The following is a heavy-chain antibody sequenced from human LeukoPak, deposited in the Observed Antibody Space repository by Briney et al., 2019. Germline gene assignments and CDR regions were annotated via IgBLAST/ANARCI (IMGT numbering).Heavy chain of an antibody. CDR2: IRDSGGST. CDR1: GFSFSTYA. CDR3: ARDYYGSGSHATGMDV. J-gene: IGHJ6*02. V-gene: IGHV3-23*01. Sequence: GGSLRLSCAASGFSFSTYAMTWVRQAPGKGLEWVSAIRDSGGSTYYADSVKGRFSISRDNSKNTLFLQMNSLRVDDTAVYYCARDYYGSGSHATGMDVWGQGTTVTVS. D-gene: IGHD3-10*01.